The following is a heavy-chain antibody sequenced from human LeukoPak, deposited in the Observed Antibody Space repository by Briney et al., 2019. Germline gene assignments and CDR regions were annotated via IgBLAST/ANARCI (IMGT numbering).Heavy chain of an antibody. Sequence: ASVKVSCKASGYTFTSYGISWVRQAPGQGLEWMGGFDPEDGETIYAQKFQGRVTMTEDTSTDTAYMELSSLRSEDTAVYYCATSSGWRYWGQGTLVTVSS. J-gene: IGHJ4*02. V-gene: IGHV1-24*01. CDR1: GYTFTSYG. CDR3: ATSSGWRY. CDR2: FDPEDGET. D-gene: IGHD6-19*01.